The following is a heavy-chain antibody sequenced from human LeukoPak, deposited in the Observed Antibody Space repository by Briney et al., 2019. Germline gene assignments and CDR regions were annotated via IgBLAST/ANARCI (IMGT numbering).Heavy chain of an antibody. J-gene: IGHJ4*02. V-gene: IGHV4-61*02. CDR3: ARANYYDSSGHSSFDY. CDR1: GASISSGTYY. Sequence: SETLSLTCTVSGASISSGTYYWNWIRQPAGKGLEWIGRIYTSGSTVYNPSLKSRVTISVDTSKNQFSLKLSSVTAADTAVYYCARANYYDSSGHSSFDYWGQGTLVTVSS. D-gene: IGHD3-22*01. CDR2: IYTSGST.